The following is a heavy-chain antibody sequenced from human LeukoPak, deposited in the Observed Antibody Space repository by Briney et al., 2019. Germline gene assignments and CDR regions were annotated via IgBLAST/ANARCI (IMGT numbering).Heavy chain of an antibody. CDR1: GGTFSSYA. V-gene: IGHV1-69*13. CDR3: ARHDYGDYVMKFDY. D-gene: IGHD4-17*01. CDR2: IIPIFGTA. J-gene: IGHJ4*02. Sequence: GASVKVSCKASGGTFSSYAISWVRQAPGQGLEWMGGIIPIFGTANYAQKFQGRVTITADESTSTAYMELSSLRSEDTAVYYCARHDYGDYVMKFDYWGQGTLVTVSS.